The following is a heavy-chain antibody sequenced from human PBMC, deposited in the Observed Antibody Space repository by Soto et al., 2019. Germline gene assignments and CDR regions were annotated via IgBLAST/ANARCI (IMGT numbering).Heavy chain of an antibody. V-gene: IGHV5-51*01. Sequence: GESLKISCKVSAYSFSSYWIGWVRQMPGKGLEWMGIIYPGDSDTRYSPSFQGQVTISADKSISTAYLQWSSLKASDTAMYYCARRSSYSSSSWFDPWGQGTLVTVSS. D-gene: IGHD6-6*01. CDR2: IYPGDSDT. CDR3: ARRSSYSSSSWFDP. CDR1: AYSFSSYW. J-gene: IGHJ5*02.